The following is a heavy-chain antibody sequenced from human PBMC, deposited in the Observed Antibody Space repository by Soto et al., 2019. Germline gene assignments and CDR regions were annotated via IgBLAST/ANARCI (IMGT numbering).Heavy chain of an antibody. CDR1: GGSVNSGGYF. D-gene: IGHD3-3*01. CDR2: IYSSGSI. J-gene: IGHJ4*02. CDR3: AGAVDFWSGYFHY. Sequence: SETLSLTCSVSGGSVNSGGYFWSWVRQPPGKGLEWIGYIYSSGSINYNPSLKSRVTISVDMSKNQFSLNLTSVTVADTAIYYCAGAVDFWSGYFHYWGQGTLVTVSS. V-gene: IGHV4-61*08.